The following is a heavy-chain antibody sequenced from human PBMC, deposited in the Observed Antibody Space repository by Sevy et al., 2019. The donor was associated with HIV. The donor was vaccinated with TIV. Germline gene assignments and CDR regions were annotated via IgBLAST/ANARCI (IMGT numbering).Heavy chain of an antibody. J-gene: IGHJ3*02. CDR3: AREGGDYHYDNGGSFKRWDAFDI. CDR1: GYTFTAYY. D-gene: IGHD3-22*01. Sequence: ASVKVSCKASGYTFTAYYLHWVRQAPGQGLEWMGWINPNTGDTNDAQDFQGRVIMTRDKSISTAYMELSRPTSDDTAVYYCAREGGDYHYDNGGSFKRWDAFDIWGQGTEVTVSS. V-gene: IGHV1-2*02. CDR2: INPNTGDT.